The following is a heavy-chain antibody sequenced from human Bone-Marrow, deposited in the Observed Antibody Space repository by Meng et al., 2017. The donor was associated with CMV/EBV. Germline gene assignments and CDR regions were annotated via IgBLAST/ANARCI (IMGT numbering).Heavy chain of an antibody. Sequence: GGSLRLSCAASGFTFSSYAMHWVRQAPGKGLEWVAVISYDGSNKYYADSVKGRFTISRDNSKNTLYLQMNSLRAEDTAVYYGARDIDRRITIFDYYYYGMDVWGQGTTVIVSS. V-gene: IGHV3-30-3*01. J-gene: IGHJ6*02. CDR2: ISYDGSNK. CDR1: GFTFSSYA. D-gene: IGHD3-3*01. CDR3: ARDIDRRITIFDYYYYGMDV.